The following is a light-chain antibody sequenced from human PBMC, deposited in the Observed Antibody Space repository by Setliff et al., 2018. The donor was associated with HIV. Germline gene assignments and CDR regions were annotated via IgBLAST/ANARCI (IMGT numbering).Light chain of an antibody. Sequence: SVLTQPDSVSGSPGQSLTISCTGTTRNVGGGHGYVSWYQQHAGKAPKLLIFEVTKRPSGVSSRFSGSKSGSTASLTISGLQAEDEADYYCCSFTSSSTYVFGIGTKVTVL. CDR3: CSFTSSSTYV. J-gene: IGLJ1*01. CDR1: TRNVGGGHGY. CDR2: EVT. V-gene: IGLV2-14*03.